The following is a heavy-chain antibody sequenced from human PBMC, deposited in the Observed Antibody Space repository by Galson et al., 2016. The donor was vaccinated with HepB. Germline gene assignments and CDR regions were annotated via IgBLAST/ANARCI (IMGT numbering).Heavy chain of an antibody. D-gene: IGHD6-19*01. Sequence: LRLSCAASGFSFSGLWMNWVRQTPGKGLEWVAIIKQDGSEQKYVDSVKGRFTISRDNAKNSVYLQMNSLKGEDTAVYYCVGGAGWLPDYWGQGTLVTVSS. V-gene: IGHV3-7*03. CDR3: VGGAGWLPDY. CDR1: GFSFSGLW. J-gene: IGHJ4*02. CDR2: IKQDGSEQ.